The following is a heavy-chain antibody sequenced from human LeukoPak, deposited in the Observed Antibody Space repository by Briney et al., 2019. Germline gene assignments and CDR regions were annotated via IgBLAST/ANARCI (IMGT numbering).Heavy chain of an antibody. Sequence: ASETLSLTCTVSGGSISSYYWSWIRQPPGKGLEWIGYIYYSGSSNYNPSLNSRVTISVDTSKNQFSLKLSSVTAADTAVYYCARDYYDSSGYYYALAFDIWGQGTMVTVSS. D-gene: IGHD3-22*01. CDR2: IYYSGSS. V-gene: IGHV4-59*12. CDR1: GGSISSYY. CDR3: ARDYYDSSGYYYALAFDI. J-gene: IGHJ3*02.